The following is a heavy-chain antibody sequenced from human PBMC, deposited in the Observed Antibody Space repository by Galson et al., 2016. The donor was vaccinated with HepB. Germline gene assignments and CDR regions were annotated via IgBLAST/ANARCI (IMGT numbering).Heavy chain of an antibody. V-gene: IGHV3-48*01. J-gene: IGHJ3*01. CDR2: SDPSGTTK. Sequence: SLRLSCAASGFTFNIFSVSWVRQAPGKGLEWISYSDPSGTTKYYAESVKGRFTISRDNAKRLVHLQLNSLRVDDTAVYYWARDRGYCTCGTCYRCFDFWGEGIMVTVSS. CDR3: ARDRGYCTCGTCYRCFDF. D-gene: IGHD2-15*01. CDR1: GFTFNIFS.